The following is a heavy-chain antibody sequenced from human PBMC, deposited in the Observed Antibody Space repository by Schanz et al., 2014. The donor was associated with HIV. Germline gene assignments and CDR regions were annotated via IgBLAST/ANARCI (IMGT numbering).Heavy chain of an antibody. V-gene: IGHV3-23*04. CDR3: ARGSGPYYYYYGMDV. CDR2: ISSSGSST. J-gene: IGHJ6*02. Sequence: VHLVESGGGLVKPGGSLRLSCAASGFTFSSYAMSWVRQAPGKGLEWVSAISSSGSSTYYADSVKGRLTISRDNSKNTLYLQMNSLRAEDTAVYYCARGSGPYYYYYGMDVWGQGTTVTVSS. D-gene: IGHD2-15*01. CDR1: GFTFSSYA.